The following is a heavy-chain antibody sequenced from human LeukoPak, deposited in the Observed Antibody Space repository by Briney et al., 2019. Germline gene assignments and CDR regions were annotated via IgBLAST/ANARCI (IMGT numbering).Heavy chain of an antibody. Sequence: PGGSLRLSCAASGFTFSSYAMSWVRQAPGKGLEWVSAISGSGGSTYYADSVKGRFTISRDNSKNTLYLQMNSLRAEDTAVYYCAPTQYYDFWSGYYGYFFDYWGQGTLVTVSS. J-gene: IGHJ4*02. V-gene: IGHV3-23*01. CDR2: ISGSGGST. CDR3: APTQYYDFWSGYYGYFFDY. D-gene: IGHD3-3*01. CDR1: GFTFSSYA.